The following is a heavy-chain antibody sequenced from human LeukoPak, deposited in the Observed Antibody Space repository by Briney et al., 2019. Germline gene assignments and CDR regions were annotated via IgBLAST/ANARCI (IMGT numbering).Heavy chain of an antibody. Sequence: GGSLRLSCAASGFTFSSYAMHWVRRAPGKGLEWVAVISYDGSNKYYADSVKGRFTISRDNSKNTLYLQMNSLRAEDTAVYYCARTGTLYYYYYGMDVWGQGTTVTVSS. D-gene: IGHD1/OR15-1a*01. CDR2: ISYDGSNK. CDR1: GFTFSSYA. CDR3: ARTGTLYYYYYGMDV. J-gene: IGHJ6*02. V-gene: IGHV3-30-3*01.